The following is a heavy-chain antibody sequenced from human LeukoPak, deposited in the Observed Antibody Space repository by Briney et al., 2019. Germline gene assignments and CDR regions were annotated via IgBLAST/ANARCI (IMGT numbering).Heavy chain of an antibody. Sequence: SETLSLTCSVSGGSITNNYWSWIRQPPGKGLEWIGYIYYTGITKYNPSVQSRITISVDTSKNQFSLKLSSVTAADTAVYYCARAGDSSGYSDYWGQGTLVTVSS. D-gene: IGHD3-22*01. CDR3: ARAGDSSGYSDY. J-gene: IGHJ4*02. CDR2: IYYTGIT. CDR1: GGSITNNY. V-gene: IGHV4-59*12.